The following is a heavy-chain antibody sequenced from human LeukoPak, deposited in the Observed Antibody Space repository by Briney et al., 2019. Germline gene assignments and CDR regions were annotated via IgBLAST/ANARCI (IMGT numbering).Heavy chain of an antibody. Sequence: GGSLRLSCAASGFTFSSHGMHWVRQAPGKGLEWVAVIWYDGSNKYYADSVKGRFTISRDNSKNTLYLQMNSLRAEDTAVYYCARPGGDCSGGSCDDAFDIWGQGTMVTVSS. CDR3: ARPGGDCSGGSCDDAFDI. V-gene: IGHV3-33*01. D-gene: IGHD2-15*01. CDR1: GFTFSSHG. J-gene: IGHJ3*02. CDR2: IWYDGSNK.